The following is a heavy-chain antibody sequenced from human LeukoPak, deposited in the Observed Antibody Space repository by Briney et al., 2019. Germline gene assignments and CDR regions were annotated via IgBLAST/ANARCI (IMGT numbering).Heavy chain of an antibody. CDR3: ARDRYGVRSGSCDY. CDR1: GYTFTSYY. Sequence: GASVKVSCKASGYTFTSYYMHWVRQAPGQGLEWMGIINPSGGSTSCAQKFQGRVTMTTDTSTSTAYMELRSLRYDDTAVYYCARDRYGVRSGSCDYWGQGTLVTVSS. CDR2: INPSGGST. J-gene: IGHJ4*02. D-gene: IGHD1-26*01. V-gene: IGHV1-46*01.